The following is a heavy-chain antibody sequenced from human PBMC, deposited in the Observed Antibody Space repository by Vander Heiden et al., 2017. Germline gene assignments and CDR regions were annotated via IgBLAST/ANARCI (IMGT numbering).Heavy chain of an antibody. CDR1: GCSISSGGYA. CDR3: ARERTGGGMDV. D-gene: IGHD3-16*01. V-gene: IGHV4-30-2*01. Sequence: QLQLQESGSGLVKPSQTLSLTCAVSGCSISSGGYAWSWIRQPRGKGLEWIGYIYHSGSTYYNPSLKSRVTISVDRSKNQFSLKLSSVTAADTAVYYCARERTGGGMDVWGQGTTVTVSS. J-gene: IGHJ6*02. CDR2: IYHSGST.